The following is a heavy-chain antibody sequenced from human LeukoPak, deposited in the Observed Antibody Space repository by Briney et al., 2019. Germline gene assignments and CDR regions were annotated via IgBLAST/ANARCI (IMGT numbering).Heavy chain of an antibody. J-gene: IGHJ4*02. CDR2: FYYSEST. Sequence: PSETLSLSCTVSGGSISSSSYHWGWIRQPPGKGLEGIGSFYYSESTYYNPSLKSRVTISVDTSKNQFSLKLSSVTAADTAVYYCARAGSYIAVAGTEPFDYWGQGTLVTVSS. V-gene: IGHV4-39*07. D-gene: IGHD6-19*01. CDR1: GGSISSSSYH. CDR3: ARAGSYIAVAGTEPFDY.